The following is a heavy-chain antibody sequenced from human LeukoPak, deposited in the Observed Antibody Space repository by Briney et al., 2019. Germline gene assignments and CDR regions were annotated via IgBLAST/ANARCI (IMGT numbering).Heavy chain of an antibody. Sequence: GESLKISCKASGYTFTSYYMHWVRQAPGQGLEWMGIINPSGGSTSYAQKFQGRVTMTRDTSTSTVYMELSSLRSEDTAVYYCARVRDYYGMDVWGQGTTVTVSS. D-gene: IGHD3-10*01. CDR1: GYTFTSYY. J-gene: IGHJ6*02. V-gene: IGHV1-46*01. CDR2: INPSGGST. CDR3: ARVRDYYGMDV.